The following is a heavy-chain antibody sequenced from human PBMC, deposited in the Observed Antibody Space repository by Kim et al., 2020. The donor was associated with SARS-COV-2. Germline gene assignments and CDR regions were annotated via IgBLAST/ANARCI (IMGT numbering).Heavy chain of an antibody. CDR3: ASLGIAAAGTPGSDY. CDR1: GGTFSSYA. V-gene: IGHV1-69*13. Sequence: SVKVSCKASGGTFSSYAISWVRQAPGQGLEWMGGIIPIFGTANYAQKFQGRVTITADESTSTAYMELSSLRSEDTAVYYCASLGIAAAGTPGSDYWGQGTLVTVSS. D-gene: IGHD6-13*01. J-gene: IGHJ4*02. CDR2: IIPIFGTA.